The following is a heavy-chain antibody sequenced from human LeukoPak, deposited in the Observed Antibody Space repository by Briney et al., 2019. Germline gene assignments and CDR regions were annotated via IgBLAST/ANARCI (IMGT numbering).Heavy chain of an antibody. V-gene: IGHV3-23*01. D-gene: IGHD1-26*01. J-gene: IGHJ6*03. CDR1: GLTFNNHA. CDR2: ISGSGDST. Sequence: GGSLRLSCAASGLTFNNHAMSWVRQSPGKGLEWVSVISGSGDSTHYAESVKGRFTISRDNSKNTVHLQMSSLRAEDTAVYFCAKGCSGIYCLGYYYLDVWGRGTTVTVSS. CDR3: AKGCSGIYCLGYYYLDV.